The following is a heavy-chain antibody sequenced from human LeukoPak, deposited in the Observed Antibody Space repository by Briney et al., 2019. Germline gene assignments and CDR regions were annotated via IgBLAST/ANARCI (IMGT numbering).Heavy chain of an antibody. Sequence: SVKVSCKASGYTFTSYYMHWVRQAPGQGLEWMGGIIPIFGTANYAQKFQGRVTITADESTSTAYMELSSLRSEDTAVYYCARESTLRQQLVRDGYFDYWGQGTLVTVSS. D-gene: IGHD6-13*01. J-gene: IGHJ4*02. V-gene: IGHV1-69*13. CDR2: IIPIFGTA. CDR1: GYTFTSYY. CDR3: ARESTLRQQLVRDGYFDY.